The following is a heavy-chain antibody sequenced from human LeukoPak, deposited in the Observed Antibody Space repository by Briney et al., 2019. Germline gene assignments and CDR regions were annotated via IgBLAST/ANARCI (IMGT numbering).Heavy chain of an antibody. CDR3: ATWIGQWLVPGGGYFQH. D-gene: IGHD6-19*01. CDR1: GYTLTELC. Sequence: ASVRVSCKVSGYTLTELCMHWVGQAPGKGREGRGGFNPEDGETIYAQKFQGRVTMTEDTSTHTDYMELSSLRSEDTAVYYCATWIGQWLVPGGGYFQHWGQGTLVTVSS. V-gene: IGHV1-24*01. CDR2: FNPEDGET. J-gene: IGHJ1*01.